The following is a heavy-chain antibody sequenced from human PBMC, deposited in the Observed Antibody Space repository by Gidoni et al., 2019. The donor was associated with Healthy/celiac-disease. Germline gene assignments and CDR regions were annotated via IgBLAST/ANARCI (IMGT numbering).Heavy chain of an antibody. CDR3: ARGPLLWFGERGNCWFDP. V-gene: IGHV4-59*01. D-gene: IGHD3-10*01. CDR1: GGSISSYY. J-gene: IGHJ5*02. CDR2: IYYSGST. Sequence: QVQLQESSPGLVKPSETLSLTCTVSGGSISSYYWSWIRQPPGKGLEWIGYIYYSGSTNYNPSLKSRVTISVDTSKNQFSLKLSSVTAADTAVYYCARGPLLWFGERGNCWFDPWGQGTLVTVSS.